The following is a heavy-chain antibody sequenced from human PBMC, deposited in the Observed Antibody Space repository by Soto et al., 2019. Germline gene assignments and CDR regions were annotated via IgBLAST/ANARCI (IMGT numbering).Heavy chain of an antibody. J-gene: IGHJ4*02. CDR3: ARDXQQQLYAY. Sequence: QVQLVESGGGVVQPGRSLRLSCAASGFTFSSYAMHWVRQXPGKGLEWVAVISYDGSNKYYADSVKGRFTISRDNSKNTLYLQMNSLRAEDTAVYYCARDXQQQLYAYWGQGTLVTVSS. CDR1: GFTFSSYA. V-gene: IGHV3-30-3*01. CDR2: ISYDGSNK. D-gene: IGHD6-13*01.